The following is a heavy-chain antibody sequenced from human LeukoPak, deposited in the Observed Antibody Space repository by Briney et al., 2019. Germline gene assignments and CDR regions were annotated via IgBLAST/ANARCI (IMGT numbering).Heavy chain of an antibody. CDR1: GDSISSSNW. CDR2: IYHSGST. J-gene: IGHJ4*02. CDR3: ARGYMVRGAPDY. V-gene: IGHV4-4*02. D-gene: IGHD3-10*01. Sequence: NPSETLSLTCAVSGDSISSSNWWTWVRQPPGKGLEWIGEIYHSGSTNYNPSLKSRVTISVDKSKNQFSLKLSSVTAADTAVYYCARGYMVRGAPDYWGQGTLVTVSS.